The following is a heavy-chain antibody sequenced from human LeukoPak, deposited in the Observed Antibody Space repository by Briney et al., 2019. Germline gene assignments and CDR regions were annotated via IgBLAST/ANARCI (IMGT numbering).Heavy chain of an antibody. J-gene: IGHJ4*02. CDR2: ISSSGSTI. D-gene: IGHD6-13*01. V-gene: IGHV3-48*03. CDR3: ARDGRSTWYGVGYFDY. CDR1: GFTFSSYD. Sequence: GGSLRLSCAASGFTFSSYDMNWVRQAPGKGLEWISYISSSGSTIYYADSVKGRFTISRENAKNSLYLQVNSLRAEDTAVYYCARDGRSTWYGVGYFDYWGQGTLVTVSS.